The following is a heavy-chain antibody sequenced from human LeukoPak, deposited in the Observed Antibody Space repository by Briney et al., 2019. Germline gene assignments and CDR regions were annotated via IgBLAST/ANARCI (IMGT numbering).Heavy chain of an antibody. Sequence: SVKVPCKTSGGTFSCYAISWVRQTPGQGLEWMGGIIPIFGTANYAQKFQGRVTITADESTSTAYMELSSLRSEDAAVYYCARKGSAAFDYWGQGTLVTVTS. D-gene: IGHD6-13*01. CDR1: GGTFSCYA. J-gene: IGHJ4*02. CDR2: IIPIFGTA. V-gene: IGHV1-69*13. CDR3: ARKGSAAFDY.